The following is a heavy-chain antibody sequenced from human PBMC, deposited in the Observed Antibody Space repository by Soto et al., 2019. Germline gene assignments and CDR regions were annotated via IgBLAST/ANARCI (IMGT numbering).Heavy chain of an antibody. CDR2: INQDGSER. CDR1: GLTFRNDW. CDR3: AVYGYGVSAAAY. D-gene: IGHD4-17*01. V-gene: IGHV3-7*03. J-gene: IGHJ4*02. Sequence: GGSLRFSCAVSGLTFRNDWLSWVRQAPGKGLEWVANINQDGSERYYVDSVRGRFTISRDNVENSLYLQLNSLRPEDTAVYYCAVYGYGVSAAAYWGQGTLVTVSS.